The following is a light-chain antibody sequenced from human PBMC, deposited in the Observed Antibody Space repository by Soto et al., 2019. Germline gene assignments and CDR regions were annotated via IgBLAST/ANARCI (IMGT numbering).Light chain of an antibody. CDR3: QQYGSSPPEYT. CDR1: QSVSSSY. CDR2: GAS. J-gene: IGKJ2*01. V-gene: IGKV3-20*01. Sequence: EIVLTQSPGTLSLSPGERATLSCRASQSVSSSYLAWYQQKPGQAPRLLIYGASSRATGIPGRFSGSGSGTDFTLTISRLEPEDFAVYYCQQYGSSPPEYTFGQGTKLEIK.